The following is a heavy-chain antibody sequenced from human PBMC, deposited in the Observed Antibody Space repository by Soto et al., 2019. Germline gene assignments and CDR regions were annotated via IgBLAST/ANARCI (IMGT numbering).Heavy chain of an antibody. CDR1: GGSISGYY. D-gene: IGHD3-10*01. CDR3: ARSSTPYYVDS. V-gene: IGHV4-59*12. Sequence: PSETLSLTCPVSGGSISGYYCSWIRQPPGKGLQWIGYIYYSGSSNYNPSLKSRVTISVDTSKNQFSLTVRSVAAADTALYYCARSSTPYYVDSWGPGSLVTVSS. CDR2: IYYSGSS. J-gene: IGHJ4*02.